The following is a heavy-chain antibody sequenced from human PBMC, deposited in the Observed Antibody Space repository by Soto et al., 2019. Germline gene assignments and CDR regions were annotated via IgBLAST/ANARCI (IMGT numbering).Heavy chain of an antibody. CDR2: VNAGNDHT. CDR1: GFTFTDYA. J-gene: IGHJ4*02. V-gene: IGHV1-3*01. D-gene: IGHD3-3*01. Sequence: ASVKGSCKASGFTFTDYAIQWVRQAHGQRLEWMGWVNAGNDHTKYSEKYQGRVTITRDASATTAYMDLSSLRSEDTAMYYCARGRWVSTRLAYYFDYWSQGTQVTVSS. CDR3: ARGRWVSTRLAYYFDY.